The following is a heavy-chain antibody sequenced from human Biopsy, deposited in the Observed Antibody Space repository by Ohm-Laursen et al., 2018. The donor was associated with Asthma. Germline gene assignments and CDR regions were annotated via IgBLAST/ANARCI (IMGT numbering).Heavy chain of an antibody. CDR3: ARGYSGSDRIVYYYSGLEV. CDR2: LIPVLGTP. V-gene: IGHV1-69*13. D-gene: IGHD5-12*01. J-gene: IGHJ6*02. CDR1: GDSISNYA. Sequence: SVKASCKASGDSISNYAISWVRQAPGQGLEWMGGLIPVLGTPDHAQMFEGRVTITADESTSTAYMELSSLSSEDTAVYYCARGYSGSDRIVYYYSGLEVWGQGTTVSVSS.